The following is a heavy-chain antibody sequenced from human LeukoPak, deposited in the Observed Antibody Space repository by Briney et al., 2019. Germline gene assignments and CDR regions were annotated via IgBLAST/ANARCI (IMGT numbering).Heavy chain of an antibody. D-gene: IGHD1-26*01. CDR3: ARMGVGAMGF. Sequence: GGSLRLSCAASGFTVSSSYMSWVRQAPGKGLEWVSVIYSGGSTYYADSVKGRFTISRDNSKNILYLQMNSLRAEDTAVYYCARMGVGAMGFWGQGTLVTVSS. CDR2: IYSGGST. J-gene: IGHJ4*02. CDR1: GFTVSSSY. V-gene: IGHV3-53*01.